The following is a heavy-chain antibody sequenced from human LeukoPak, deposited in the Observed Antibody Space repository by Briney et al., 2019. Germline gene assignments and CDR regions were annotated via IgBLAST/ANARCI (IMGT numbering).Heavy chain of an antibody. CDR2: IYYSGST. CDR1: GGSISSYY. D-gene: IGHD3-3*01. J-gene: IGHJ4*02. CDR3: ARLRFLEWSSPYYFDY. Sequence: SETLSLTCTVSGGSISSYYWSWIRQPPGKGLEWIGYIYYSGSTNYNPSLKSRVTISVDTSKNQFSLKLSSVTAADTAVYYCARLRFLEWSSPYYFDYWGQGTLVTVCS. V-gene: IGHV4-59*01.